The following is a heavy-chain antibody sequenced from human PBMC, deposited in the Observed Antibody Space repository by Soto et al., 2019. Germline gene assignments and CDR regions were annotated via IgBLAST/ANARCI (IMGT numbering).Heavy chain of an antibody. CDR3: ARDGAVAGPGTFDY. V-gene: IGHV3-7*01. D-gene: IGHD6-19*01. CDR2: IKQDGSEK. J-gene: IGHJ4*02. CDR1: GFTFSSYW. Sequence: VGSLRLSCAASGFTFSSYWMSWVRQAPGKGLEWVANIKQDGSEKYYVDSVKGRFTISRDNAKNSLYLQMNSLRAEDTAVYHCARDGAVAGPGTFDYWGQGTLVTVSS.